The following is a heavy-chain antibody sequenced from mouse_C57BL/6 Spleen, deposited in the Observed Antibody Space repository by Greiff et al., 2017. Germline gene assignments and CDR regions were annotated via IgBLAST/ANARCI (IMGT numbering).Heavy chain of an antibody. V-gene: IGHV1-80*01. J-gene: IGHJ2*01. CDR1: GYAFRSYW. Sequence: VQLLQSGAELVKPGASVKLSCKASGYAFRSYWMNWVKQRPGKGLAWIGQLYPGDGDTNYNGKLKGKATLTADKAASTAYMQLSSLTSEDSAVYFCATDYWGQGTTLTGSA. CDR2: LYPGDGDT. CDR3: ATDY.